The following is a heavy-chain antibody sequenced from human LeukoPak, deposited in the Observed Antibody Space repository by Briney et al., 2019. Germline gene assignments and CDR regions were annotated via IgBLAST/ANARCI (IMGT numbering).Heavy chain of an antibody. Sequence: GGSLRLSCAASGFTFSTNSMNWVRQAPGKGLEWVSSISHSSSYIYYADSVKGRFTISRDNAKNSLYLQMNSLRAEDTAVYYCARVQYYDFWSGYSHLDFWGQGTLVTVSS. J-gene: IGHJ4*02. CDR3: ARVQYYDFWSGYSHLDF. V-gene: IGHV3-21*01. D-gene: IGHD3-3*01. CDR2: ISHSSSYI. CDR1: GFTFSTNS.